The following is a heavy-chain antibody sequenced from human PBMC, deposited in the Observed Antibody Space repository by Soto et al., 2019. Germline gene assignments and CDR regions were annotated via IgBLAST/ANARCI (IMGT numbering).Heavy chain of an antibody. CDR3: AKDTELRYFDWLRHGGLFDY. CDR2: ISGSGGST. CDR1: GFTFSSYA. V-gene: IGHV3-23*01. Sequence: GGSLRLSCAASGFTFSSYAMSWVRQAPGKGLEWVSAISGSGGSTYYADSVKGRFTISRDNSKNTLYLQMNSLRAEDTAVYYCAKDTELRYFDWLRHGGLFDYWGQGTLVTVSS. D-gene: IGHD3-9*01. J-gene: IGHJ4*02.